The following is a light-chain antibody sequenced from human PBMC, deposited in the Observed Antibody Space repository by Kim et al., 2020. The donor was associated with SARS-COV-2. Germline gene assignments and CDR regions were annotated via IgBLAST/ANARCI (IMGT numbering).Light chain of an antibody. V-gene: IGKV3-15*01. CDR3: QQYNNWPYT. Sequence: SVSPGERATLSCRASQSVSSNLGWYQQKPGQAPRLLIYGASTRATGIPARFSGSGSGTEFTLTISSLQSEDFAVYYCQQYNNWPYTFGQGTKLEIK. J-gene: IGKJ2*01. CDR1: QSVSSN. CDR2: GAS.